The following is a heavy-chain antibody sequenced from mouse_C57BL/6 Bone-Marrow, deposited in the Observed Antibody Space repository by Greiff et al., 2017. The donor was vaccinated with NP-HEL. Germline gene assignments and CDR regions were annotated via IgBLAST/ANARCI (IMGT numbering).Heavy chain of an antibody. J-gene: IGHJ4*01. CDR1: GYTFTSYW. D-gene: IGHD1-1*01. V-gene: IGHV1-69*01. CDR3: ARMDYYGSSFLYYAMDY. CDR2: IDPSDSYT. Sequence: QVQLQQPGAELVMPGASVKLSCKASGYTFTSYWMHWVKQRPGQGLEWIGEIDPSDSYTNYNQKFTGKSTLTVDKSSSTAYMQLSSLTSEDSAVYYCARMDYYGSSFLYYAMDYWGQGTSVTVSS.